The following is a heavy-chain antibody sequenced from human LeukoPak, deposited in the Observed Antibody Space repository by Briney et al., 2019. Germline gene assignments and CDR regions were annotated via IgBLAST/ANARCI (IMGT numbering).Heavy chain of an antibody. CDR2: IYPGDSDT. CDR1: GYSFTSYW. D-gene: IGHD3-3*01. CDR3: ARHSRTYYDFWSGSIDDAFDI. Sequence: GESLKISCKGSGYSFTSYWIGWVRQMPGKGLEWMGGIYPGDSDTRYSPSFQGQVTTSADKSIRTAYLQWSSLKASDTAMYYCARHSRTYYDFWSGSIDDAFDIWGQGTMVTVSS. J-gene: IGHJ3*02. V-gene: IGHV5-51*01.